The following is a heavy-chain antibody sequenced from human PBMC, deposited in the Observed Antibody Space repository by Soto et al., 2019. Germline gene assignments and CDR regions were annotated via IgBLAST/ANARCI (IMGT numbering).Heavy chain of an antibody. CDR2: IIPTFGTA. Sequence: GASVKVSCKASGGTFSSYAISWVRQAPGQGLEWMGGIIPTFGTANYAQKFQGRVTITADESTSTAYMGLSSLRSEDTAVYYCARDRGPTSGYCSSTSCPPWHWFDPWGQGTLVTVSS. CDR3: ARDRGPTSGYCSSTSCPPWHWFDP. CDR1: GGTFSSYA. V-gene: IGHV1-69*13. J-gene: IGHJ5*02. D-gene: IGHD2-2*01.